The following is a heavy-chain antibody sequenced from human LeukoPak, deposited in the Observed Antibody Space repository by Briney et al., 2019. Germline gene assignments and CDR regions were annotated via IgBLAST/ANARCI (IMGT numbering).Heavy chain of an antibody. Sequence: GGSLRLSCAASGFSFSSNAMSWLRQAPGKGPEWVSAIGESGVKTYYAESVKGRFTISRDNSRNTLYLQMNSLTVEDTALYYCAKERPLRDSGNSAFDFWGQGTLVTVSS. V-gene: IGHV3-23*01. J-gene: IGHJ5*01. CDR2: IGESGVKT. D-gene: IGHD3-10*01. CDR3: AKERPLRDSGNSAFDF. CDR1: GFSFSSNA.